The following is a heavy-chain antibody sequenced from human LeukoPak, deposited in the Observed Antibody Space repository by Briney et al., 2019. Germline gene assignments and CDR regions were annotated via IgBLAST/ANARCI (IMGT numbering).Heavy chain of an antibody. CDR3: AKDRRYNWNDGNAFDI. V-gene: IGHV3-23*01. Sequence: GGSLRLSCAASGFTFSSYAMSWVRQAPGKGLEWVSAIRAAGTSTYYADSVRGRSTISRDNSKNTLYLQMDSLRAEDTAVYFCAKDRRYNWNDGNAFDIWGQGTMVTVSS. CDR1: GFTFSSYA. CDR2: IRAAGTST. J-gene: IGHJ3*02. D-gene: IGHD1-20*01.